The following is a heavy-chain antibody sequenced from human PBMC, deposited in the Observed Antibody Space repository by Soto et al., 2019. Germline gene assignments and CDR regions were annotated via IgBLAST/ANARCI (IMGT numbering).Heavy chain of an antibody. J-gene: IGHJ5*02. CDR3: AREDYYGSGSYYWFDP. CDR2: IIPIYGTA. V-gene: IGHV1-69*01. D-gene: IGHD3-10*01. Sequence: QVQLVQSGAEVKKPGSSVKVSCKASGGTFSSYAISWVRQAPGQGLEWMGGIIPIYGTANYAQKFQGRVTITADESTSTAYMELSSLRSEDTAVYYCAREDYYGSGSYYWFDPWGQGTLVTVSS. CDR1: GGTFSSYA.